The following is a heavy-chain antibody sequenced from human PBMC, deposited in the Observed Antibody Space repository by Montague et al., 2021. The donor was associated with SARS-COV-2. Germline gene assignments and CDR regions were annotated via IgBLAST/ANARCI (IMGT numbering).Heavy chain of an antibody. CDR3: ARERSSDWD. Sequence: SETLSLTCTVSDGSISSGSYYWGWIRQPPGKGLEWIGSIYYSGSTYKNPSLKSRVTLSVDTSENHFSLKLSSVTAADTAVYYCARERSSDWDWGQGTLVTVSS. D-gene: IGHD6-19*01. V-gene: IGHV4-39*07. J-gene: IGHJ4*02. CDR1: DGSISSGSYY. CDR2: IYYSGST.